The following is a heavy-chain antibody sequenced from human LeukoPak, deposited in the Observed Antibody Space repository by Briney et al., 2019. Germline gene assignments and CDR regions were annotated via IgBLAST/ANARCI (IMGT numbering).Heavy chain of an antibody. CDR1: GFIFSSYG. CDR2: ISYDGINQ. CDR3: AKVLRHLSLAFDY. J-gene: IGHJ4*02. V-gene: IGHV3-30*02. Sequence: GGSLRLSCAASGFIFSSYGMHWVRQAPGKGLEWVALISYDGINQYYADFVKGRFTISRDNSKNTLYLQMNSLRAEDTAVYYCAKVLRHLSLAFDYWGQGTLVTVSS.